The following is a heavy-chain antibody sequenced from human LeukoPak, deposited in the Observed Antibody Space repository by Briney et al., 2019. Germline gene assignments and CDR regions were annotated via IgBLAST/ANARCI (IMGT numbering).Heavy chain of an antibody. CDR3: AREVLDDFWSGYSDLYFTDV. J-gene: IGHJ6*04. D-gene: IGHD3-3*01. V-gene: IGHV3-20*04. CDR2: ITWNGDST. Sequence: PGGSLRLSCEGSGFSFDKYGMIWVRQGPGKGLEWVSGITWNGDSTTYADPVKGRFTISRDNAKRSLYLQMNSLRAEDTALYYCAREVLDDFWSGYSDLYFTDVWGKGTAVTVSA. CDR1: GFSFDKYG.